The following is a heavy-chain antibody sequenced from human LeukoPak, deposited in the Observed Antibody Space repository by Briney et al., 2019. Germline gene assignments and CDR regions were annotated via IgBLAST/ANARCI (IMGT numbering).Heavy chain of an antibody. Sequence: SETLSLNCTVSGDSIKSDSYYWGWIRQPPGKGLEWIGTIYYSGSTYYNPSLKSRVTISVDTSRNQFSVKLSSVTAADTALYYCARHKEDFHDSSGPNFWYFDLWGRGTLVTVSS. CDR1: GDSIKSDSYY. CDR3: ARHKEDFHDSSGPNFWYFDL. CDR2: IYYSGST. J-gene: IGHJ2*01. D-gene: IGHD3-22*01. V-gene: IGHV4-39*01.